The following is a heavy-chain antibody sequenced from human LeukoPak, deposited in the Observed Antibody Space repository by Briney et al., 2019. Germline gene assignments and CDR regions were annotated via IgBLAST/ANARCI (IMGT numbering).Heavy chain of an antibody. CDR2: ISSSSSTI. D-gene: IGHD4-17*01. CDR1: GFPFSSYT. V-gene: IGHV3-48*01. Sequence: PGGPRGLPWAASGFPFSSYTMNWVRQPQGKGLEGFSYISSSSSTIYYADSVKGRFTISRDNAKNSLHLQMNSLRAEDTAVYYCAGPLPLYYGDYLGWGQGTLVTVSS. J-gene: IGHJ4*02. CDR3: AGPLPLYYGDYLG.